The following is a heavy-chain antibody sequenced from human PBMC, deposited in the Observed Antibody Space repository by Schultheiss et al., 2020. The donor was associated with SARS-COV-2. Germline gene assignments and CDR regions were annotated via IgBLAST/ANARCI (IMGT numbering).Heavy chain of an antibody. CDR2: IYYSGST. CDR1: GGSISSFY. V-gene: IGHV4-59*12. CDR3: ARRGRGSSTSCYTCWFDP. J-gene: IGHJ5*02. Sequence: SETLSLTCAVYGGSISSFYWSWIRQPPGKGLEWIGYIYYSGSTNYNPSLKSRVTISVDTSKNQFSLKLSSVTAADTAVYYCARRGRGSSTSCYTCWFDPWGQGTLVTVSS. D-gene: IGHD2-2*02.